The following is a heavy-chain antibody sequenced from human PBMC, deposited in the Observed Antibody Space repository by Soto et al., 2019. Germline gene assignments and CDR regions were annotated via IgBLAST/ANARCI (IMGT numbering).Heavy chain of an antibody. D-gene: IGHD2-21*01. V-gene: IGHV4-31*03. CDR3: ARDQIALNSFDV. Sequence: PSETLSLTCTVSGGSIGRGGFYWSWIRHHPGKGLEWIGNIFYNGKAYNNPSLVSRLSISVDTSKNQFSLNLSSVTAADTAVYYCARDQIALNSFDVWGQGIKVTVSS. CDR2: IFYNGKA. CDR1: GGSIGRGGFY. J-gene: IGHJ3*01.